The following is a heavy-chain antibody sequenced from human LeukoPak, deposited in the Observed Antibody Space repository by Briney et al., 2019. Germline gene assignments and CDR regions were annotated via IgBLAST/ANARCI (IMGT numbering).Heavy chain of an antibody. J-gene: IGHJ3*02. CDR3: ARERVGATSDAFDI. Sequence: GGSLRLSCAASGFTFSTYAMHWVRQAPGKGLEWVSVIYSGGSTCYADSVKGRFTISRDNSKNTLYLQMNSLRAEDTAVYYCARERVGATSDAFDIWGQGTMVTVSS. CDR1: GFTFSTYA. D-gene: IGHD1-26*01. CDR2: IYSGGST. V-gene: IGHV3-53*01.